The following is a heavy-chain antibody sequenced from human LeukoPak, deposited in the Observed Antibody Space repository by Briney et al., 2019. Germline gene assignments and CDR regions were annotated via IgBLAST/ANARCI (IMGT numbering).Heavy chain of an antibody. Sequence: SSETLSLTCTVSGGSISSGGYYWSWIRQHPGKGLEWIGYIYYSGSTYYTPSLKSRVTISVDTSKNQFSLKLSSVTAADTAVYYCARSSRGHPGAIDYWGQGTLVTVSS. J-gene: IGHJ4*02. CDR3: ARSSRGHPGAIDY. CDR2: IYYSGST. V-gene: IGHV4-31*03. CDR1: GGSISSGGYY.